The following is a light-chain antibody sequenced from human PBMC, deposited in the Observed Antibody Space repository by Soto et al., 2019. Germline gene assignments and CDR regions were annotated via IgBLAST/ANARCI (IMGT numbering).Light chain of an antibody. V-gene: IGLV2-8*01. CDR2: EVT. CDR3: SSYAGINNLAV. J-gene: IGLJ1*01. CDR1: SSDVGGYYS. Sequence: QSALTQPPSASGSPGQSVTISCTGTSSDVGGYYSVSWYQQHPGKAPNLMIYEVTKRPSGVDDRFSGSKSGSTASLTVSGLQGEDEADYYCSSYAGINNLAVFGTGTKLTVL.